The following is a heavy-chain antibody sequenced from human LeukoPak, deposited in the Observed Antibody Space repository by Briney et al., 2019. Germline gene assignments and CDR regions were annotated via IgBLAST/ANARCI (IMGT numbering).Heavy chain of an antibody. CDR1: GYSFTSYW. CDR2: IYPSDSDT. CDR3: ARGGAYSNYDTDNWFDP. Sequence: GESLKISCKGSGYSFTSYWIGWVRQMPGKGLEWMGIIYPSDSDTRYSPSFQGQVTISADKSISTAYLQWSSLKASDTAMYYCARGGAYSNYDTDNWFDPWGQGTLVTVSS. D-gene: IGHD3-22*01. V-gene: IGHV5-51*01. J-gene: IGHJ5*02.